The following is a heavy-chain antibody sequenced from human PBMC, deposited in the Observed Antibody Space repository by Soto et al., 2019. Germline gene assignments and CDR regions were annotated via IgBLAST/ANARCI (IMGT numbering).Heavy chain of an antibody. V-gene: IGHV3-23*01. CDR3: AKVAAYHDCWSGYYKEYRKDYYYYMDV. CDR1: GFTFSTYA. CDR2: ISGSDGST. J-gene: IGHJ6*03. Sequence: GGSLRLSCAASGFTFSTYAMTWVRQAPGKGLEWVSAISGSDGSTYYADSVKGRSTISSDNSKNTLYLQMNSLRAEDTALYYCAKVAAYHDCWSGYYKEYRKDYYYYMDVWGKGTTVTVSS. D-gene: IGHD3-3*01.